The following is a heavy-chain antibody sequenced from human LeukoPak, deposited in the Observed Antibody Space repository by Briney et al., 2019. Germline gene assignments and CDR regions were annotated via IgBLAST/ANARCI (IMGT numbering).Heavy chain of an antibody. V-gene: IGHV4-59*08. J-gene: IGHJ4*02. Sequence: SETLSLTCTVSGGSISSHYWSWIRQPPGKGLEWIGYIYYSGSTNYNPSLKSRVTISVDTSKNQFSLKLNSVTAADTAVYYCARRAPYYFDSSGSHCDYWGQGTLVTVSS. D-gene: IGHD3-22*01. CDR3: ARRAPYYFDSSGSHCDY. CDR1: GGSISSHY. CDR2: IYYSGST.